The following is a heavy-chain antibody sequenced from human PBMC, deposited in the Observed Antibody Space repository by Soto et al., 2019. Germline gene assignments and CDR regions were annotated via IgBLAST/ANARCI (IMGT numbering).Heavy chain of an antibody. J-gene: IGHJ3*02. V-gene: IGHV3-66*01. CDR1: GFTVSSNY. D-gene: IGHD3-3*01. CDR2: IYSGGST. CDR3: AFTIFGVAPDAFDI. Sequence: EVQLVESGGGLVQPGGSLRLSCAASGFTVSSNYMSWVRQAPGKGLEWVSVIYSGGSTYYADSVKGRFTISRDNSKNTLYLQMNSLRAEDTAVYYCAFTIFGVAPDAFDIWGQGTMVTVSS.